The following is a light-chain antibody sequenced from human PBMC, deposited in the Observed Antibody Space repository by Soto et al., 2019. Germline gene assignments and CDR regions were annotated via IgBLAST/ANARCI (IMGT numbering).Light chain of an antibody. CDR3: QQYGSSPIT. Sequence: EIVLTQSPGTLSLCPGERATISCGASQSVSSSYLAWYQQKPGQAPRLRIQGASSRATGIPARSSGSGSGTDCTLTISRLEPEDFAVYYCQQYGSSPITFGQGTRLEI. J-gene: IGKJ5*01. CDR2: GAS. V-gene: IGKV3-20*01. CDR1: QSVSSSY.